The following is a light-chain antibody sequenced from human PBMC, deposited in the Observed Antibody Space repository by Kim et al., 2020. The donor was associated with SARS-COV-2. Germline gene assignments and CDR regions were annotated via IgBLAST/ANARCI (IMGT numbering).Light chain of an antibody. CDR1: SIDVGGYNY. J-gene: IGLJ2*01. CDR2: DVS. V-gene: IGLV2-11*01. CDR3: CSYAGSYTVV. Sequence: GQSVTISCTGTSIDVGGYNYVSWYQQHPGKAPKLMIYDVSKRPSGVPDRFSGSKSGNTASLTISGLHAEDEADYYCCSYAGSYTVVFGGGTQLTVL.